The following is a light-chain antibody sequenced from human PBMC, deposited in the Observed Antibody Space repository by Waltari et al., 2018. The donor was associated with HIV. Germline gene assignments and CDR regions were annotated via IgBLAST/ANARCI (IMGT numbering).Light chain of an antibody. CDR1: SSNVGSYNL. CDR3: CSYAGSSTLI. J-gene: IGLJ2*01. CDR2: EGS. V-gene: IGLV2-23*01. Sequence: QSALAQPASVSGSPGQSITISCTGTSSNVGSYNLVSWYQLHPGKAPKLILYEGSKRPSGVSNRFSGSKSGNTASLTISGLQFEDEADFYCCSYAGSSTLIFGGGTKLTVL.